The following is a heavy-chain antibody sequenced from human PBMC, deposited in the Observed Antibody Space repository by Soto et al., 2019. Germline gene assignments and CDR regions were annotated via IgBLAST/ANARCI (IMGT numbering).Heavy chain of an antibody. D-gene: IGHD5-12*01. CDR3: ARDSERWLQLNIARAFDY. V-gene: IGHV3-11*01. CDR1: GFTFSDYY. CDR2: ISSSGSTI. J-gene: IGHJ4*02. Sequence: GGSLRLSCAASGFTFSDYYMSWIRQAPGKGLEWVSYISSSGSTIYYADSVKGRFTISRDNAKNSLYLQMNSLRAEDKAVYYCARDSERWLQLNIARAFDYWGQGTLVTVSS.